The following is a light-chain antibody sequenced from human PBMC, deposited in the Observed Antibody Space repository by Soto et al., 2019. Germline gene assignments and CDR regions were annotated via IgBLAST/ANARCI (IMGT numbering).Light chain of an antibody. CDR1: SSDVGSYNL. Sequence: QSVLTQPASVSGSPGQSITISCTGTSSDVGSYNLVSWYQQHPGKAPKLIIYEGSKRPSGVSNRFSGSKSGNTASLTISGLQAEDEADYFCCSYAGSSAPYGFGTGTKVTVL. CDR3: CSYAGSSAPYG. CDR2: EGS. V-gene: IGLV2-23*01. J-gene: IGLJ1*01.